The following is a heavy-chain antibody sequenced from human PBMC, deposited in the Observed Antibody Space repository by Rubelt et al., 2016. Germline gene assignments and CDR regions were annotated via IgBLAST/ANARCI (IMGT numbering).Heavy chain of an antibody. D-gene: IGHD6-6*01. J-gene: IGHJ5*02. Sequence: QVQLQESGPGLVKPSQTLSLTCAVSGGSISSGGYSWSWIRQPPGKGLEWIGEINHSGSTNYNPSLKGVVALSVDTSKNQFALKLSSVTAAATAVYYCARLFHSSSNWFDPWGQGTLVTVSS. CDR2: INHSGST. CDR1: GGSISSGGYS. CDR3: ARLFHSSSNWFDP. V-gene: IGHV4-30-4*07.